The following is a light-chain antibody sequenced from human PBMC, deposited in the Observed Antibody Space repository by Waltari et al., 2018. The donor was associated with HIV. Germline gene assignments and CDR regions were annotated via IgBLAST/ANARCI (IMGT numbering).Light chain of an antibody. CDR1: NIGSKG. Sequence: SYVLTQPPSVSVAPGQTASITCGGNNIGSKGVHCYQQKPGQAPVLALYDDSRRPARIPERFAGSNSQKAATLTISRGESGDEADYSCQVCDTGNDDTYVFGTGTKVTVL. CDR3: QVCDTGNDDTYV. J-gene: IGLJ1*01. CDR2: DDS. V-gene: IGLV3-21*02.